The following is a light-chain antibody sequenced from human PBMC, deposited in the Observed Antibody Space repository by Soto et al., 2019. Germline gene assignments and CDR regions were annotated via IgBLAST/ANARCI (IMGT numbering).Light chain of an antibody. CDR1: SSDVGGYNY. V-gene: IGLV2-14*01. J-gene: IGLJ1*01. CDR2: DVS. Sequence: QSVVTQPASVSGSPGQLITISCTGTSSDVGGYNYVSWYQQHPGKAPKLMIYDVSDRPSGVSNRFSGSKSVNTASLTISGLQAEDEADYYCSSYTSSSTYVFGTGTKVTVL. CDR3: SSYTSSSTYV.